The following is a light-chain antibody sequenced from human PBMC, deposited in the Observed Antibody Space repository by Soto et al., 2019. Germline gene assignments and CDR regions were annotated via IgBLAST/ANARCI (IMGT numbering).Light chain of an antibody. CDR3: QQSYSTPRT. CDR2: AAS. V-gene: IGKV1-39*01. Sequence: DIQMTQSASSLSASVGDRFTIAFRSSQSISSHLNWYQQKPGKAPKLLIFAASSLQSGVPSTFSGSGSGADFTLTITSLQPEDFATYYCQQSYSTPRTFGQGTKVDIK. CDR1: QSISSH. J-gene: IGKJ1*01.